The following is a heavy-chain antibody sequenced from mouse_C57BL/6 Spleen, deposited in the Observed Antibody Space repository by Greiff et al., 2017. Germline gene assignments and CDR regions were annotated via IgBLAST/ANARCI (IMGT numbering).Heavy chain of an antibody. CDR3: ARRHYYVFMDY. CDR2: IDPSDSYT. J-gene: IGHJ4*01. D-gene: IGHD1-2*01. Sequence: QVQLQQPGAELVMPGASVKLSCKASGYTFTSYWMHWVKQRPGQGLEWIGEIDPSDSYTNYNQKFKGKSTLTVDKSSSTAYMQLSSLTSEDFAVYYCARRHYYVFMDYWGQGTSVTVSS. CDR1: GYTFTSYW. V-gene: IGHV1-69*01.